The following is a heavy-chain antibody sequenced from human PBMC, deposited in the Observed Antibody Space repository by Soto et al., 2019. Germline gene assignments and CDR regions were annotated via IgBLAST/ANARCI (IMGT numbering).Heavy chain of an antibody. V-gene: IGHV4-34*01. J-gene: IGHJ6*03. CDR1: GGCFSGYY. Sequence: SETLSLTCAIYGGCFSGYYWSWIRQPPGKGLEWIGEINHSGSTNYNPSLKSRVTISVDTSKNQFSLKLSSVTAADTAVYYCERELYYFSGSPNLYYYLDVWGKRTTVPVSS. CDR2: INHSGST. CDR3: ERELYYFSGSPNLYYYLDV. D-gene: IGHD3-10*01.